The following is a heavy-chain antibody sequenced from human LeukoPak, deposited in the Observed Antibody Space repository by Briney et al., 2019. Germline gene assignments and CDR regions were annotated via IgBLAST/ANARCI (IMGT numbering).Heavy chain of an antibody. CDR1: GGSLSSGSYY. CDR2: IYYIGST. CDR3: VRSPSKNLLTVAGHRHISGWFDC. D-gene: IGHD6-19*01. J-gene: IGHJ5*01. V-gene: IGHV4-61*01. Sequence: KPSETLSLTCTVSGGSLSSGSYYWRWIRRPPGKGLEWIGYIYYIGSTNYNPSLKSRVTISVDTSKNQFSLKLSCVTAADMAVYYGVRSPSKNLLTVAGHRHISGWFDCWGQGTLVTVSS.